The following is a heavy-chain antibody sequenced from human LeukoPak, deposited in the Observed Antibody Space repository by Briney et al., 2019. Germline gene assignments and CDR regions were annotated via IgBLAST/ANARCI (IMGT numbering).Heavy chain of an antibody. V-gene: IGHV4-38-2*02. CDR3: ARNNSNGFDF. Sequence: PETLSLTCTVSGYSISGAYYWGWIRQPPGKGLEWIGTIFQSVSTYYNPSLKSRVTTSVDTSKNQFSLKLSSVTAADTAVYYCARNNSNGFDFWSQGTLVAVSS. D-gene: IGHD6-19*01. J-gene: IGHJ4*02. CDR2: IFQSVST. CDR1: GYSISGAYY.